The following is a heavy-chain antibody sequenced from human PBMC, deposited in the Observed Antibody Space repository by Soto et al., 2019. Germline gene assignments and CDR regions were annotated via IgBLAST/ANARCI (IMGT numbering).Heavy chain of an antibody. V-gene: IGHV4-4*02. CDR1: GGFTSTNNW. CDR3: ARSPPSSYYGGSGTFDY. D-gene: IGHD3-10*01. Sequence: QLQLQESGPGLVRPSGTLSLTCAVSGGFTSTNNWWSWVRQPPGKGLEWIGDAYHSGSTEYNPSLKSRVSISVDKSKNQISLKLTSAPAADTAVYYCARSPPSSYYGGSGTFDYWGQGTLVTVSS. J-gene: IGHJ4*02. CDR2: AYHSGST.